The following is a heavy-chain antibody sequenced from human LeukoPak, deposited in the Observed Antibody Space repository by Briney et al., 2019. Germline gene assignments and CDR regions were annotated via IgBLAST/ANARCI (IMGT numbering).Heavy chain of an antibody. CDR2: MNPNSGNT. Sequence: ASVKVSCKASGYTFTSYDINWVRQATGQGLEWMGWMNPNSGNTGYAQKFQGRVTMTRNTSISTAYMELSSLRSVDTAVYYCARGGVRYYYGSGSYQANWGQGTLVTVSS. D-gene: IGHD3-10*01. CDR1: GYTFTSYD. V-gene: IGHV1-8*01. CDR3: ARGGVRYYYGSGSYQAN. J-gene: IGHJ4*02.